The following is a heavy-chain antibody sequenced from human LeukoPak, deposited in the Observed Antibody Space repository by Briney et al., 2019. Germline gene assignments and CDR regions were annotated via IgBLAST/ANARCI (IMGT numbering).Heavy chain of an antibody. CDR2: VSADGRTQ. CDR1: GFTFRTYS. D-gene: IGHD5-18*01. V-gene: IGHV3-30*18. J-gene: IGHJ4*02. CDR3: AKGAGNTARDDFDY. Sequence: GRSLRLSCAASGFTFRTYSIHWVRQAPGKGLEWVTVVSADGRTQLYSDSVKGRFTISIDNSLNTLSLQMNSLRAEDTAVYYCAKGAGNTARDDFDYWGQGSLVTVSS.